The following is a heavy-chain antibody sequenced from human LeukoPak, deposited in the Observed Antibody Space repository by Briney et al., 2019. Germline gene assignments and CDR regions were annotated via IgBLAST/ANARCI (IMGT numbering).Heavy chain of an antibody. V-gene: IGHV1-2*02. CDR1: GYTFTGYY. Sequence: ASVKVSCKTSGYTFTGYYMHWVRQAPGQGLEWMGWINPNNGGTNCAQKFQGRVTMTRDTSITTAYMELSSLRSDDTAVYYCARDVSLTAARPRFVDYWGQGTLVTVSS. J-gene: IGHJ4*02. CDR3: ARDVSLTAARPRFVDY. D-gene: IGHD6-6*01. CDR2: INPNNGGT.